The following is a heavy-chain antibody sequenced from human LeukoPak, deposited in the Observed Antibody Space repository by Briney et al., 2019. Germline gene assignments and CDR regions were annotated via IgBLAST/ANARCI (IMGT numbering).Heavy chain of an antibody. CDR1: GFTVSSNY. V-gene: IGHV3-53*01. CDR2: IYSGGST. J-gene: IGHJ4*02. D-gene: IGHD2-2*01. CDR3: AKTRPCIGYCSSTHY. Sequence: GGSLRLSCAASGFTVSSNYMSWVRQAPGKGLEWVSVIYSGGSTYYADSVKGRFTISRDNSKNTLYLQMNSLRAEDTAVYYCAKTRPCIGYCSSTHYWGQGTLVTVSS.